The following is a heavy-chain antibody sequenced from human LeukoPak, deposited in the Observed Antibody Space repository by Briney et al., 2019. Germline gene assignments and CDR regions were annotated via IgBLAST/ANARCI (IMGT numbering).Heavy chain of an antibody. J-gene: IGHJ4*02. Sequence: GGSLRLSCAASGFTFSSYWMHWVRQAPGKGLVWVSRINSDGSSTTYADSVKGRFTISRDNAKNTLYLQMNSLRAKDTAVYYCARGRSYFSYFEYWGQGTLVTVSS. D-gene: IGHD1-26*01. CDR1: GFTFSSYW. CDR3: ARGRSYFSYFEY. V-gene: IGHV3-74*01. CDR2: INSDGSST.